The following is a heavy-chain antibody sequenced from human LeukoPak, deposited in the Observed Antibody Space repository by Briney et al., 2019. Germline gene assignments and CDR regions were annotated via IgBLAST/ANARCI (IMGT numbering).Heavy chain of an antibody. J-gene: IGHJ6*03. CDR3: ARGRGSGSYPSYYYYYYMDV. CDR2: IKQDGSEK. CDR1: GFTFSSYW. Sequence: GGSLRLSCAASGFTFSSYWMSWVRQAPGKGLEWVANIKQDGSEKYYVDSVKGRFTISRDSAKNSLYLQMNSLRAEDTAVYYCARGRGSGSYPSYYYYYYMDVWGKGTTVTVSS. D-gene: IGHD3-10*01. V-gene: IGHV3-7*01.